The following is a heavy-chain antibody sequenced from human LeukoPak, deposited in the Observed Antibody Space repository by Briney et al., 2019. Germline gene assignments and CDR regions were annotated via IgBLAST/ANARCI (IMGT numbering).Heavy chain of an antibody. J-gene: IGHJ4*02. CDR2: ISSSGSTV. CDR1: GFSFSNYE. CDR3: ARQSHGSGNYHGYFDY. D-gene: IGHD3-10*01. Sequence: PGGSLRLSCAASGFSFSNYEMNWVRQAPGKGLEWVSYISSSGSTVYYAASVKGRLTISRDNAKNSLFLQVNSLRAEDTAVYYCARQSHGSGNYHGYFDYWGQGTLVTVSS. V-gene: IGHV3-48*03.